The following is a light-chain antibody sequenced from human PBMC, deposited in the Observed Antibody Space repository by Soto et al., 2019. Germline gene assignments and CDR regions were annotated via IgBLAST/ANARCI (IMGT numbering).Light chain of an antibody. J-gene: IGKJ5*01. CDR1: QSVSSSY. Sequence: SVLTQSPGILSLSPGERGSLSCRASQSVSSSYLAWYQQKPGQAPRLLIYGASSRATGIPDRFSGSGSGTDFTLTISRLEPEDFAVYYCQQYGSSITFGQGTRLEIK. CDR2: GAS. CDR3: QQYGSSIT. V-gene: IGKV3-20*01.